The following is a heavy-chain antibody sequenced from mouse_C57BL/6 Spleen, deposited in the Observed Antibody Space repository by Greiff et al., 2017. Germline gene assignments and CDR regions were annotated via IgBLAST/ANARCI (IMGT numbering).Heavy chain of an antibody. CDR2: IYPGSGST. D-gene: IGHD2-1*01. CDR3: ARRFPYGNYGGYYAMDY. Sequence: QVQLQQPGAELVKPGASVKMSCKASGYTFTSYWITWVKQRPGQGLEWIGDIYPGSGSTNYNEKFKSKATLTVDTSSSTAYMQLSSLTSEDSAVXYCARRFPYGNYGGYYAMDYWGQGTSVTVSS. CDR1: GYTFTSYW. V-gene: IGHV1-55*01. J-gene: IGHJ4*01.